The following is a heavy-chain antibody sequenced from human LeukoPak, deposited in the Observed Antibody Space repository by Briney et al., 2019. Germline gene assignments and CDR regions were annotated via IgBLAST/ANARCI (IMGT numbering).Heavy chain of an antibody. Sequence: GGSLRLSCAASGFTFSSYSMNWVRQAPGEGLEWGSSISSSSSYIYYADSVKGRFTISRDNAKNSLYLQMNSLRAEDTAVYYCARDLYSGSHGVFDYWGQGTLVTVSS. D-gene: IGHD1-26*01. J-gene: IGHJ4*02. CDR3: ARDLYSGSHGVFDY. V-gene: IGHV3-21*01. CDR2: ISSSSSYI. CDR1: GFTFSSYS.